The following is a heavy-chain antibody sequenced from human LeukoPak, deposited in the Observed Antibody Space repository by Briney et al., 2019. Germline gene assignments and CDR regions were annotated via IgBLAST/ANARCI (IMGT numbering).Heavy chain of an antibody. CDR3: ARGVGSSESNWFDP. Sequence: PSQTLSLTCTVSGGSISSGNYYWSWIRQPAGKGREWIGRIYTSGNTMYNPSLKSRVTISIDTSKSQFSLKLTSVTAADTALYYCARGVGSSESNWFDPWGQGTLATVSS. D-gene: IGHD1-26*01. J-gene: IGHJ5*02. V-gene: IGHV4-61*02. CDR1: GGSISSGNYY. CDR2: IYTSGNT.